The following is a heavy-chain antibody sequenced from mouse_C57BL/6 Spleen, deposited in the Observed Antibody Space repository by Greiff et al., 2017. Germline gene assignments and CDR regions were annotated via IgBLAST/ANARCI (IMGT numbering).Heavy chain of an antibody. CDR2: IYPGSGST. CDR3: ARQNYYYGSSFWYFDV. J-gene: IGHJ1*03. CDR1: GYTFTSYW. D-gene: IGHD1-1*01. V-gene: IGHV1-55*01. Sequence: QVQLQQPGAELVKPGASVKMSCKASGYTFTSYWITWVKQRTGQGLEWIGDIYPGSGSTNYNEKFKSKATLTVDTSSSTAYMQLSSLTSEDSAVYYCARQNYYYGSSFWYFDVWGTGTTVTVSS.